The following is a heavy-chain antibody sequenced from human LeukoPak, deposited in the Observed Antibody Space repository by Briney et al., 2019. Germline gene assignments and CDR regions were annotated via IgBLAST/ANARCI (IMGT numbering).Heavy chain of an antibody. Sequence: GGSLRLSCAASGFTFSSYGTHWVRQAPGKGLEWVAVISYDGSNKYYEDSVKGRFTISRDNSKNTLYLQMTSLRAEDTAVYYCAKERQPDTHTVTTSWYFDYWGQGTLVTVSS. CDR1: GFTFSSYG. V-gene: IGHV3-30*18. D-gene: IGHD4-17*01. CDR3: AKERQPDTHTVTTSWYFDY. J-gene: IGHJ4*02. CDR2: ISYDGSNK.